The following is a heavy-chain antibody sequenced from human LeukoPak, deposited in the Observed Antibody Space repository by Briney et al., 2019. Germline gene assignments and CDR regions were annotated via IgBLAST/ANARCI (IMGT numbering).Heavy chain of an antibody. D-gene: IGHD3-16*01. CDR3: AKKPLGDQPLDY. Sequence: GGSLRLSCVASGFIFSSYAMTWVRQAPGKGLEWVSVIGSGDTYYADSVKGRFTISRDNSKNTLYLQMNSLSVDDTAVYYCAKKPLGDQPLDYWGQGTLVTVSS. CDR2: IGSGDT. CDR1: GFIFSSYA. J-gene: IGHJ4*02. V-gene: IGHV3-23*01.